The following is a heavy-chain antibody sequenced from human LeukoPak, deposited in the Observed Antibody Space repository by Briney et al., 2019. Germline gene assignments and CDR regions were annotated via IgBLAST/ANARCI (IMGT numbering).Heavy chain of an antibody. V-gene: IGHV3-23*01. Sequence: GGSLRLSCAASGFTFSGSAMNWVRQAPGKGLEWVSGISPNGVITYYADSVKGRFTISRDSSRSTLYLQMHSLRAEDTAVYYCAKDRPYISSWYGCSTPWGQGTLVTVSS. J-gene: IGHJ5*02. CDR2: ISPNGVIT. CDR1: GFTFSGSA. D-gene: IGHD6-13*01. CDR3: AKDRPYISSWYGCSTP.